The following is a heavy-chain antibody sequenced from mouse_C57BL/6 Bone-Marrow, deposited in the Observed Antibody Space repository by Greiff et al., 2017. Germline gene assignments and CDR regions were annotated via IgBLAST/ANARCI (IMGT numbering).Heavy chain of an antibody. D-gene: IGHD2-3*01. CDR2: IYPRSGNT. V-gene: IGHV1-81*01. J-gene: IGHJ2*01. CDR3: ARERWVLRGFDY. Sequence: QVQLQQSGAELARPGASVKLSCKASGYTFTSYGISWVKQRTGQGLEWIGEIYPRSGNTYYNEKFKGKATLTADKSSSTADMELRSLTSEDSAVYFCARERWVLRGFDYWGQGTTLTVSS. CDR1: GYTFTSYG.